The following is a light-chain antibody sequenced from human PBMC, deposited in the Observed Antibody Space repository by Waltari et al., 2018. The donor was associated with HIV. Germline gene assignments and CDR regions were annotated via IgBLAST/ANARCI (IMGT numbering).Light chain of an antibody. J-gene: IGLJ1*01. CDR2: DVS. CDR1: SSDVGGYNS. CDR3: KSKTSSSTPCV. V-gene: IGLV2-14*03. Sequence: QSDLPQPASVSGPPGQSITLSCTGTSSDVGGYNSVAWYQQPPGKAPKLIIYDVSNRPSGVPYRFSGSKSGNTASLTISGLQAEDEADYYCKSKTSSSTPCVFGTGTKVTVL.